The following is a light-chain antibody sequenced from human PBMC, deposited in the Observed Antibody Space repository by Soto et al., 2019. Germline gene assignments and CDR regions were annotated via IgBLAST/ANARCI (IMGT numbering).Light chain of an antibody. V-gene: IGKV3-11*01. CDR2: DAS. CDR3: QQRDKWPLT. CDR1: QNVYSF. Sequence: DIVLTQSTATLSLSPGEGASLCCRASQNVYSFLAWYQQKPGHSPRLLIYDASRRATGIPARFSGSGSGTDFTLTISRLEPEDFAVYYCQQRDKWPLTFGGGTKVDIK. J-gene: IGKJ4*01.